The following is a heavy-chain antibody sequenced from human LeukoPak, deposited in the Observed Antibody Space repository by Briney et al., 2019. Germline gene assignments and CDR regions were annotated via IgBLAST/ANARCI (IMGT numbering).Heavy chain of an antibody. J-gene: IGHJ4*02. Sequence: GGSLRLSCAASGFTFSSYWMSWVRQAPGKGLEWVANIKQDGSEKYYVDSVKGRFTISRDNAKNSLYLQMNSLRAEDTAVYYCAREGRAYDILTGYYKWEYYFDYWGQGTLVTVS. V-gene: IGHV3-7*03. D-gene: IGHD3-9*01. CDR3: AREGRAYDILTGYYKWEYYFDY. CDR2: IKQDGSEK. CDR1: GFTFSSYW.